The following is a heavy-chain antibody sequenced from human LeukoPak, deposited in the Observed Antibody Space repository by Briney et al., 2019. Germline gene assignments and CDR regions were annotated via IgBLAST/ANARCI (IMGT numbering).Heavy chain of an antibody. D-gene: IGHD3-10*01. CDR2: IIPILGIA. V-gene: IGHV1-69*04. CDR3: ASSLGAYYGSGSYSKGPFDY. J-gene: IGHJ4*02. Sequence: SVKVSCKASGGTFSSYAISWVRQAPGQGLEWMGRIIPILGIANYAQKFQGRVTITADKSTSTAYMELSSLRSEDTAVYYCASSLGAYYGSGSYSKGPFDYWGQGTLVTVSS. CDR1: GGTFSSYA.